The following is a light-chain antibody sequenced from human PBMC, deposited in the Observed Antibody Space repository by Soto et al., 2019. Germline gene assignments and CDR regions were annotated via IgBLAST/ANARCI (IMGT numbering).Light chain of an antibody. CDR2: TNN. Sequence: QSVLTQPPSASGTPGQRVTISCSGSSSRIGSNSVNWYQQLPRTAPKVLIYTNNQRPSGVPDRFSGSKSGTSASLAISGLQSEDEADYYCAAWDGSLNVYVFGTGTKVTVL. V-gene: IGLV1-44*01. CDR1: SSRIGSNS. CDR3: AAWDGSLNVYV. J-gene: IGLJ1*01.